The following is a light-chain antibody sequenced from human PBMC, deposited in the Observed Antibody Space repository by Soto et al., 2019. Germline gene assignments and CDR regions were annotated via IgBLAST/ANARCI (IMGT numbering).Light chain of an antibody. CDR3: SSYTTSNTRQVV. V-gene: IGLV2-14*01. Sequence: QSVLTQPASVSGSPGQSITISCTGTSSDVGVYNYVSWYQQHPGKAPRFVIYDVTNRPSGVSNRFSGSKSGNTASLTISGLQAEDEADYYCSSYTTSNTRQVVFGTGTKVTVL. CDR2: DVT. CDR1: SSDVGVYNY. J-gene: IGLJ1*01.